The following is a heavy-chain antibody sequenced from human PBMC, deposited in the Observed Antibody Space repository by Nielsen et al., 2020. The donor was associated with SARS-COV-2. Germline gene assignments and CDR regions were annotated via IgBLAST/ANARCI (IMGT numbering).Heavy chain of an antibody. CDR2: INWNGGST. J-gene: IGHJ6*02. CDR1: GFTFDDYG. Sequence: GESLKISCAASGFTFDDYGMSWVRQAPGKGLEWVSGINWNGGSTGYADSVKGRFTISRDNAKNSLYLQMNSLRAEDTALYYCAREPDPKFWSGYYTVLSLGMKYYYYGMDVWGQGTTVTVSS. CDR3: AREPDPKFWSGYYTVLSLGMKYYYYGMDV. D-gene: IGHD3-3*01. V-gene: IGHV3-20*04.